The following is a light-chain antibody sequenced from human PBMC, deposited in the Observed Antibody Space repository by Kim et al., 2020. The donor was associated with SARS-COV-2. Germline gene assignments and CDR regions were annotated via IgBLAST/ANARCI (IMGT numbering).Light chain of an antibody. CDR3: QQNSGTPLT. J-gene: IGKJ4*01. V-gene: IGKV1-39*01. Sequence: DVQLTRSPSSLSASVGDRVTITCRTSQTIYNFLNWYQQKPGKAPKLLIYTASSLQSGVPSRFTGSGSGTVFTLTISSLHPEDVATYYCQQNSGTPLTFGGGTKVDIK. CDR1: QTIYNF. CDR2: TAS.